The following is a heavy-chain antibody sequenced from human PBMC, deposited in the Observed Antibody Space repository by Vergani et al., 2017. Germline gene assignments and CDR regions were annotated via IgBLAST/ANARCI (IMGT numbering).Heavy chain of an antibody. CDR3: ARAIAGGYDFDY. J-gene: IGHJ4*02. CDR1: GFTFSSYE. Sequence: EVQLVESGGGLVQPGGSLRLSCAASGFTFSSYEMNWVRQAPGKGLEWVSYISSSGSTIYYADSVKGRFTISRENAKNSLYLQMNSLRAGDTAVYYCARAIAGGYDFDYWGQGTLVTVSS. V-gene: IGHV3-48*03. D-gene: IGHD5-12*01. CDR2: ISSSGSTI.